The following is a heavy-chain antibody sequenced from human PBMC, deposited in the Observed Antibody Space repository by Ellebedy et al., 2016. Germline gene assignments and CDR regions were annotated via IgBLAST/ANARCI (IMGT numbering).Heavy chain of an antibody. CDR1: GFTVSSNY. D-gene: IGHD3-22*01. V-gene: IGHV3-53*01. CDR2: IYSGGST. J-gene: IGHJ6*02. CDR3: ARGCPHGMIVVSGMDV. Sequence: GESLKISCAASGFTVSSNYMSWVRQAPGKGLEWVSVIYSGGSTYYADSVKGRFTISRDNSKNTLYLQMNSLRAEDTAVYYCARGCPHGMIVVSGMDVWGQGTTVTVSS.